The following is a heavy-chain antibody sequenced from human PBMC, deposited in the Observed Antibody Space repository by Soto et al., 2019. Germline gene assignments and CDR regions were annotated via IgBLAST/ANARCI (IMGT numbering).Heavy chain of an antibody. Sequence: ASVKVSCKASGYTFTGYYMHWLRQAPGQGLEWMGWINPNSGGTNYAQKFQGWVTMTRDTSISTAYMELSRLRSDDTAVYYCARGGPTIFGVVIVDNWFDPWGQGTLVTVSS. D-gene: IGHD3-3*01. CDR3: ARGGPTIFGVVIVDNWFDP. J-gene: IGHJ5*02. CDR2: INPNSGGT. CDR1: GYTFTGYY. V-gene: IGHV1-2*04.